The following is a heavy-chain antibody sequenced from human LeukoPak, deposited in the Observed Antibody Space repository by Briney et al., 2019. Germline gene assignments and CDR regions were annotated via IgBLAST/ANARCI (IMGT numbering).Heavy chain of an antibody. D-gene: IGHD6-19*01. CDR1: GGSFSAYY. CDR2: INHSGST. CDR3: ARAAGYSSGWYADTYYFDY. Sequence: SETLSLTCAVYGGSFSAYYWSWIRQPPGKGLEWIGEINHSGSTNYNPSLKSRVTISVDTSKNQFSLKLSSVTAADTAVYYCARAAGYSSGWYADTYYFDYWGQGTLVTVSS. J-gene: IGHJ4*02. V-gene: IGHV4-34*01.